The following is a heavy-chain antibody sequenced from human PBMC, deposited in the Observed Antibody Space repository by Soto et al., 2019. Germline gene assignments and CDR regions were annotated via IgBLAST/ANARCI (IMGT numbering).Heavy chain of an antibody. Sequence: QVQLVQSGAEVKKPGSSVKVSCKASGGTFSSYAIIWVRQAPGQGLEWMGGIIPIFGTANYAQKFQGRVTITADESTSTAYMELSSLRSEDTAVYYCARSRSRWELLFLGDYWGQGTLVTVSS. CDR2: IIPIFGTA. J-gene: IGHJ4*02. CDR3: ARSRSRWELLFLGDY. V-gene: IGHV1-69*12. CDR1: GGTFSSYA. D-gene: IGHD1-26*01.